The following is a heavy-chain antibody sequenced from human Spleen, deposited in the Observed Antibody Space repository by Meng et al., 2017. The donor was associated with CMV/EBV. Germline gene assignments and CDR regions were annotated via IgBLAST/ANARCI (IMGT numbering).Heavy chain of an antibody. Sequence: GESLKISCAASGFTFSSYSMNWVRQAPGKGLEWVSLISWDGGSTYYADSVKGRFTISRDNSKNSPYLQMNSLRAEDTALYYCAKDHTSRARSSSWYFRAYYYYYGMDVWGQGTTVTVSS. CDR2: ISWDGGST. J-gene: IGHJ6*02. CDR1: GFTFSSYS. D-gene: IGHD6-13*01. V-gene: IGHV3-43D*03. CDR3: AKDHTSRARSSSWYFRAYYYYYGMDV.